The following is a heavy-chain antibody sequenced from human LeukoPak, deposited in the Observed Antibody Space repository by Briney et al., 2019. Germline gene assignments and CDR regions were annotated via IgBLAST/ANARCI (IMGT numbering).Heavy chain of an antibody. J-gene: IGHJ4*02. CDR3: ARDRGGYSTDFDF. Sequence: GGSLRLSCAASGFTFSTSVMSWVRQVPGKGLEWVSTLNRDGTRTYYSLSSSGRFIVSRDNSMNTLYLQMDGLRADDTAVYYCARDRGGYSTDFDFWGQGTLVTVTS. CDR2: LNRDGTRT. D-gene: IGHD6-13*01. CDR1: GFTFSTSV. V-gene: IGHV3-23*01.